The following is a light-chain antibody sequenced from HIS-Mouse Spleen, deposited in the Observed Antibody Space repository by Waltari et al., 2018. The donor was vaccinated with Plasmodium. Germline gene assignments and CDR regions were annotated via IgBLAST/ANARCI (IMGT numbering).Light chain of an antibody. CDR3: QQYNNWSFT. CDR2: GAS. Sequence: EIVMTQSPATLSVSPGERATTSCRASQSVSSNLAWYQQKPGQAPRILIYGASTRATGIPARFSGSGSGTEFTLTISSLQSEDFAVYYCQQYNNWSFTFGPGTKVDIK. CDR1: QSVSSN. J-gene: IGKJ3*01. V-gene: IGKV3-15*01.